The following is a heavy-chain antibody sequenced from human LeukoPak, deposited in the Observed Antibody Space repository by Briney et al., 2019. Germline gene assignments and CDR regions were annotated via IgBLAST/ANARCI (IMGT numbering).Heavy chain of an antibody. CDR1: GYTFSIYD. D-gene: IGHD4-17*01. Sequence: RASVKVSCKPSGYTFSIYDISWVRQAPGQGLEFMGWVSGYSGNTDYVQKFQGRVTMTTDTSTSTAYMELRSLRFDDTAVYYCARRGENGDYPDYWGQGTLVTVSS. V-gene: IGHV1-18*01. J-gene: IGHJ4*02. CDR3: ARRGENGDYPDY. CDR2: VSGYSGNT.